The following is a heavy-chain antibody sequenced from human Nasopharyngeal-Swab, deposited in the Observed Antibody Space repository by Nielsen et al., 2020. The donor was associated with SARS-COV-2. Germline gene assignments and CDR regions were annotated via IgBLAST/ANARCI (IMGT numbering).Heavy chain of an antibody. CDR1: GFTFDDYA. CDR2: ISWNSGSI. D-gene: IGHD1-1*01. Sequence: LKISGAASGFTFDDYAMHWGRQAPGKGLEWVSGISWNSGSIGYADSVKGRFTISRDNAKNSLYLQMNSLRAEDTALYYCAKDIANWNDEWGWFDPWGQGTLVTVSS. J-gene: IGHJ5*02. CDR3: AKDIANWNDEWGWFDP. V-gene: IGHV3-9*01.